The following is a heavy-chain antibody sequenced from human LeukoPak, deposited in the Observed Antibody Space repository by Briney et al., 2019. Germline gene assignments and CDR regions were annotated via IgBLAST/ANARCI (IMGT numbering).Heavy chain of an antibody. Sequence: ASVKVSCKASGFTFTGYYMHWVRQAPGQGLEWMGWINPNTGDTNFAQKFQGRVTMTRDTSISTAYVELTSLRSDDTAVYYCARDRVTMIVVLDYWGQGTLVTVSS. CDR2: INPNTGDT. CDR3: ARDRVTMIVVLDY. D-gene: IGHD3-22*01. J-gene: IGHJ4*02. CDR1: GFTFTGYY. V-gene: IGHV1-2*02.